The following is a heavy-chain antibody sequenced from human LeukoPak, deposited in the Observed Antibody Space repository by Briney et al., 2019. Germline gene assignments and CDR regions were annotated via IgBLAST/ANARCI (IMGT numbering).Heavy chain of an antibody. CDR1: GFTFSVYY. V-gene: IGHV3-11*06. CDR2: ISGSSYT. Sequence: GGSLRLSCAASGFTFSVYYMSWIRQAPGKGLEWVSYISGSSYTNYADSVKGRFTISRDNAKISLYLQMNSLRDEDTAVYYCARDIPQRGYNYGYDYWGQGTLVTVSS. D-gene: IGHD5-18*01. CDR3: ARDIPQRGYNYGYDY. J-gene: IGHJ4*02.